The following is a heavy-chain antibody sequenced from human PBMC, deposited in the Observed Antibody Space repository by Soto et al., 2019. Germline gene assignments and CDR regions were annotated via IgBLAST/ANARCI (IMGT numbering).Heavy chain of an antibody. CDR1: GYSFTNYW. CDR2: IYPGDSDT. D-gene: IGHD3-22*01. CDR3: ARGKYYDSSGYYWLFDY. Sequence: GESLKISCKGSGYSFTNYWIGWVRQMPGQGLEWMGIIYPGDSDTRYSSSFQGQVTMSADKSISTAYLQWSSLKASDTAMYYCARGKYYDSSGYYWLFDYWAQGTLVTVSS. J-gene: IGHJ4*02. V-gene: IGHV5-51*01.